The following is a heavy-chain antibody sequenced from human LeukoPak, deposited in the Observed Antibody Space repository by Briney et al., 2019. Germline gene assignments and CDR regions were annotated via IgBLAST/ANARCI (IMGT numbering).Heavy chain of an antibody. CDR2: IYYSGST. CDR3: ARHFTVGSSWYNHFDY. V-gene: IGHV4-59*08. J-gene: IGHJ4*02. D-gene: IGHD6-13*01. Sequence: SETLSLTCTVSGGSISSYYWSWIRQPPGKGLEWIGYIYYSGSTNYNPSLKSRVTISVDTSKNQFSLKLSSVTAADTAVHYCARHFTVGSSWYNHFDYWGQGTLVTVSS. CDR1: GGSISSYY.